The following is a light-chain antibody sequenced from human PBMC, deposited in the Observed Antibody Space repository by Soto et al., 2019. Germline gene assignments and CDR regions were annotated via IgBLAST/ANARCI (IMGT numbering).Light chain of an antibody. V-gene: IGKV1-5*01. CDR1: QSITKR. J-gene: IGKJ1*01. CDR3: QHYNSYSEA. CDR2: DVS. Sequence: DRVTITCRASQSITKRLAWYQQKPGKAPKLLIYDVSSLESGVPSRFSGSGSGTEFTLTISSLQPDDFATYYCQHYNSYSEAFGQGTKVDIK.